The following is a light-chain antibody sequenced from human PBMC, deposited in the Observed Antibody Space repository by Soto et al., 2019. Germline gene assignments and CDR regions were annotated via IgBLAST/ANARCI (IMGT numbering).Light chain of an antibody. CDR1: SSDVGGYNY. CDR2: AVT. V-gene: IGLV2-14*01. Sequence: QSVLTQPASVSGSPGQSFTISCTGTSSDVGGYNYVSWYQQHPGKAPKLMIYAVTDRPSGVSSRFSGSKSGNTASLTISGLQAEDEADYYCSSYTSSSTLFGTGTKVTVL. CDR3: SSYTSSSTL. J-gene: IGLJ1*01.